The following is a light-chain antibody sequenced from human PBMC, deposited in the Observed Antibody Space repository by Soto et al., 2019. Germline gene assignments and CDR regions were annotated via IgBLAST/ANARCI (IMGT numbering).Light chain of an antibody. CDR1: QPISTY. Sequence: CRVSQPISTYLAWYQQKPGQAPRLLIYDASTRATGIPARFSGSGSGTDFTLTISYLEPEDFAVYYCLQRSDWPITFGQGTRLEI. V-gene: IGKV3-11*01. CDR3: LQRSDWPIT. CDR2: DAS. J-gene: IGKJ5*01.